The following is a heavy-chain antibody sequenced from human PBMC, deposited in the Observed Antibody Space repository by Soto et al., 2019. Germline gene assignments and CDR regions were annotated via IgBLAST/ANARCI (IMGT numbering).Heavy chain of an antibody. CDR2: ISYDGSNK. Sequence: QVQLVESGGGVVQPGRSLRLSCAASGFPFSSYGMHWVRQAPGKGLEWVALISYDGSNKFYADSVKGRFTISRDNSKNTLYLQMSSRRAEDAAVYYCAGRQYYFDYCGQGTVVSVSS. J-gene: IGHJ4*02. CDR3: AGRQYYFDY. V-gene: IGHV3-30*03. CDR1: GFPFSSYG.